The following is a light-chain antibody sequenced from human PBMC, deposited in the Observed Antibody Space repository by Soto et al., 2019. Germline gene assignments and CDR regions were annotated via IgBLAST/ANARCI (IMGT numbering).Light chain of an antibody. Sequence: DIQMTQSPSTLSASVGDRVTIACRASQTISRRLAWYQQKPGKVPKLLIYKASSLESGVPSRFSGSGSGTEFILTISSLQHDDFAYYYCQHNDSYWTFGQGTTVEIK. V-gene: IGKV1-5*03. CDR3: QHNDSYWT. CDR1: QTISRR. CDR2: KAS. J-gene: IGKJ1*01.